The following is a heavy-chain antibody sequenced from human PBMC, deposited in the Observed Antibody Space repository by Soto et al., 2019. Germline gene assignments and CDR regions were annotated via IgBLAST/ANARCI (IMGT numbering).Heavy chain of an antibody. Sequence: PSETLSLTCTVSGGSISSGDYYWSWIRQHPGKGLEWIGYIYYSGSTYYNPSLKSRVTISVDTSKNQFSPKLSSVTAADTAVYYCARWWSGSRQGFDPWGQGTLVTVSS. D-gene: IGHD3-3*01. J-gene: IGHJ5*02. V-gene: IGHV4-31*03. CDR2: IYYSGST. CDR3: ARWWSGSRQGFDP. CDR1: GGSISSGDYY.